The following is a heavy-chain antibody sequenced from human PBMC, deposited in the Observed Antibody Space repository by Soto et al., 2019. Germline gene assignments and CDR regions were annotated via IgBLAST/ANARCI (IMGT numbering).Heavy chain of an antibody. V-gene: IGHV4-39*07. CDR1: GGSISSSSYY. Sequence: SETLSLTCTVSGGSISSSSYYWGWIRQPPGKGLEWIGSIYYSGSTYYNPSLKSRVTISVDTSKNQFSLKLSSVTAADTAVYYCARVGSSWYLGMDVWGQGTTVT. CDR3: ARVGSSWYLGMDV. D-gene: IGHD6-13*01. J-gene: IGHJ6*02. CDR2: IYYSGST.